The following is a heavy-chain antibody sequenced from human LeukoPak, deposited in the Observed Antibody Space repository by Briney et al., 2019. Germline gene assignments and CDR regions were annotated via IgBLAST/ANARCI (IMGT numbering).Heavy chain of an antibody. CDR3: ARLNMVRGVIGWFDP. D-gene: IGHD3-10*01. CDR1: GYTFTSYV. CDR2: INAGNGNT. V-gene: IGHV1-3*01. J-gene: IGHJ5*02. Sequence: ASVKVSCKASGYTFTSYVMHWVRQAPGQRLEWMGWINAGNGNTKYSQKFQGRVTITRDTSASTAYMELSSLRSEDTAVYYCARLNMVRGVIGWFDPWGQGTLVTVSS.